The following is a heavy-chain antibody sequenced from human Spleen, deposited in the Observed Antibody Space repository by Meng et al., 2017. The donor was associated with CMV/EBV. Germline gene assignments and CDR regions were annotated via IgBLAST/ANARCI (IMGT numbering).Heavy chain of an antibody. J-gene: IGHJ4*02. CDR2: IRSKANSYAT. CDR1: FSGFA. CDR3: TRAYDFWSGRYTGGVDY. D-gene: IGHD3-3*01. V-gene: IGHV3-73*01. Sequence: FSGFAMHWVRQASGKGLEWVGRIRSKANSYATAYGASVKGRFTISRDDSKNTAYLQMHTLKTEDTAVYYCTRAYDFWSGRYTGGVDYWGQGTPVTVSS.